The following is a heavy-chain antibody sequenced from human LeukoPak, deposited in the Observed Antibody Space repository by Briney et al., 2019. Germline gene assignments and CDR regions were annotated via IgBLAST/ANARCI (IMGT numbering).Heavy chain of an antibody. Sequence: SETLSLTCAVYGGSFSDYYWSWIRQSPGKGLEWIGEINHSGTTHYNPSLKSRVTISVDTSKNQFSLKLRSVTAADTAVYYCARVPGSSWGKGTLVTVSS. J-gene: IGHJ4*02. CDR2: INHSGTT. D-gene: IGHD6-13*01. V-gene: IGHV4-34*01. CDR1: GGSFSDYY. CDR3: ARVPGSS.